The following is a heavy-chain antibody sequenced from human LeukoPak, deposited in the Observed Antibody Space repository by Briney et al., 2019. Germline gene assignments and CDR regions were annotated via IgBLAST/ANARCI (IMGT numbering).Heavy chain of an antibody. V-gene: IGHV1-24*01. CDR1: GYTLTELS. D-gene: IGHD3-22*01. J-gene: IGHJ4*02. Sequence: GASVKVSCKVSGYTLTELSMHWVRQAPGKGLEWKGGFDPEDGETIYAQKFQGRVTMTEDTSTDTAYMELSSLRSEDTAVYYCATKIDYYDSSGYYNWGQGTLVTVSS. CDR3: ATKIDYYDSSGYYN. CDR2: FDPEDGET.